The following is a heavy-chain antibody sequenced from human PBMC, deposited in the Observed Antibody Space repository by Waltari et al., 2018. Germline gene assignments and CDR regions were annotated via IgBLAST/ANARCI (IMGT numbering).Heavy chain of an antibody. J-gene: IGHJ6*02. CDR1: GFTFGSYS. Sequence: EVQLVESGGGLVQPGGSLRLSCAASGFTFGSYSMNWVRQAPGKGLEWVSYISSSSSTIYYADSVKGRFTISRDNAKNSLYLQMNSLRAEDTAVYYCARGGYYYYYGMDVWGQGTTVTVSS. CDR3: ARGGYYYYYGMDV. D-gene: IGHD3-16*01. CDR2: ISSSSSTI. V-gene: IGHV3-48*01.